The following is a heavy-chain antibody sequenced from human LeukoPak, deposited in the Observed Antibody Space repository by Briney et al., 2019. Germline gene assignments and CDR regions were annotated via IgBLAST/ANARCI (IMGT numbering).Heavy chain of an antibody. V-gene: IGHV3-23*01. CDR2: IHNSGDTT. CDR3: ARGLGADYGDYEVESWNWFDP. Sequence: GGSLRLSCAASGFTFSSYAMSWVRQAPGKGLEWVSTIHNSGDTTYFADSVKGRFTISRDNSKNTLYLQMNSLRAEDTAVYYCARGLGADYGDYEVESWNWFDPWGQGTLVTVSS. CDR1: GFTFSSYA. D-gene: IGHD4-17*01. J-gene: IGHJ5*02.